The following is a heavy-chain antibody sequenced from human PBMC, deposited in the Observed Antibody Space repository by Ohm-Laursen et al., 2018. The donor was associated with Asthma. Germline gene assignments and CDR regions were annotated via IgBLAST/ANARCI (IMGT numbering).Heavy chain of an antibody. D-gene: IGHD3-3*01. J-gene: IGHJ4*02. CDR1: GDPISDTYT. Sequence: TLSLTCTVSGDPISDTYTWGWVRQAPGKGLEWVAVGGSYYDGGLKYYADSVNGRFTVSRDDSKNTLYLQMNSLRPDDTAVYYCARDVMEWYLPAFDLWGQGTLVTVSS. CDR2: GGSYYDGGLK. V-gene: IGHV3-30-3*01. CDR3: ARDVMEWYLPAFDL.